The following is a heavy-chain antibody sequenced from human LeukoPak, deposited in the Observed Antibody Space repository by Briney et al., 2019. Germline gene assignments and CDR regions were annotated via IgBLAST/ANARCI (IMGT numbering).Heavy chain of an antibody. J-gene: IGHJ6*03. CDR1: GFTFDDYG. CDR2: INWNGGST. V-gene: IGHV3-20*04. CDR3: ARDKAARLRYYYYYYMDV. Sequence: GGSLRLSCAASGFTFDDYGMSWVRQAPGKGLEWVSGINWNGGSTGYADSVKGRFTISRDNAKNSLYLQMNSLRAEDTALYYCARDKAARLRYYYYYYMDVWVKGTTVTVSS. D-gene: IGHD6-6*01.